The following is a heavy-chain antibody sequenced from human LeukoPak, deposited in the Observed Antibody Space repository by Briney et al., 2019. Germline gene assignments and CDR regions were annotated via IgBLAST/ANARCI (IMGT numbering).Heavy chain of an antibody. J-gene: IGHJ4*02. CDR2: IIPIFGTA. D-gene: IGHD4-17*01. V-gene: IGHV1-69*05. CDR1: GGTFSSYA. CDR3: ARALWSYDYGDYDFDY. Sequence: GASVKVSCKASGGTFSSYAISWVRQAPGQGLEWMGGIIPIFGTANYAQKFQGRVTITTDDSTSTAYMELSSLRSEDTAVYYCARALWSYDYGDYDFDYWGQGTLVTVSS.